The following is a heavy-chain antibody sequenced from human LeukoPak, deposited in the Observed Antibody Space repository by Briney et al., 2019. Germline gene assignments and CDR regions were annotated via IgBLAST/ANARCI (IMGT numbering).Heavy chain of an antibody. V-gene: IGHV3-53*01. J-gene: IGHJ3*02. CDR2: IYSGGST. Sequence: PGGSLRLSCAASGFTFDDYGMSWVRQAPGKGLEWVSVIYSGGSTYYADSVKGRFTISRDNSKNTLYLQMNSLRAEDTAVYYCARDDSSDAFDIWGQGTMVTVSS. CDR1: GFTFDDYG. CDR3: ARDDSSDAFDI. D-gene: IGHD3-22*01.